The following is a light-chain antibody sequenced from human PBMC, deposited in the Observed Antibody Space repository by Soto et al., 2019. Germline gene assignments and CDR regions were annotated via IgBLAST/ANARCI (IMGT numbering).Light chain of an antibody. CDR3: SSYTSSSTLV. CDR2: EVS. V-gene: IGLV2-14*01. CDR1: SSDVGGYNY. J-gene: IGLJ1*01. Sequence: QSALTQPASVSGSPGQSITISCTGTSSDVGGYNYVSWYQQHPGKAPKLMIYEVSNRPSGVSNRFSGSKSGNKASLTISGLQAEDEADYYCSSYTSSSTLVFGTWTKLTV.